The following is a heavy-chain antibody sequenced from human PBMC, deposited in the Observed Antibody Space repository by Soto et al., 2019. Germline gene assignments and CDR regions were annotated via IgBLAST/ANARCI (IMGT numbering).Heavy chain of an antibody. J-gene: IGHJ4*02. CDR1: GFTFSSYA. D-gene: IGHD3-22*01. Sequence: GGSLRLSCAASGFTFSSYAMSWVRQAPGKGLEWVSTISGNGGSTYSADSLKGRFTISRDNSKNTLYLQMNSLRADDTAVNYCAGVYYDSSNYTELNYFDYWGQGTLVTVSS. CDR2: ISGNGGST. CDR3: AGVYYDSSNYTELNYFDY. V-gene: IGHV3-23*01.